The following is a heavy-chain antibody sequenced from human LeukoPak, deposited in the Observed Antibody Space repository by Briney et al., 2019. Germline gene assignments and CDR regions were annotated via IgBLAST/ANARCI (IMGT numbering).Heavy chain of an antibody. CDR3: AKRPGTHDAFDI. V-gene: IGHV3-23*01. CDR1: GFTFSSYA. CDR2: ICGSGGCT. J-gene: IGHJ3*02. D-gene: IGHD1-14*01. Sequence: GGSLRLSCAASGFTFSSYAMNWVRQAPGKGLEWVSLICGSGGCTYYADSVKGRFTISRDNSKNTLYLQMNSLRAEDTATYYCAKRPGTHDAFDIWGQGTMVTVSS.